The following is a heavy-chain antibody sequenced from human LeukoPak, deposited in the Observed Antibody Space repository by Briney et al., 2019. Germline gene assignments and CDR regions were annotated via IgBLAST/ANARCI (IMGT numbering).Heavy chain of an antibody. D-gene: IGHD3-22*01. Sequence: PSETLSLTCTVSGDSISSGGYYWSWIRQPPGKGLEWIGSIYYSGSTYYNLSLKSRVTISVDTSKNQFSLKLSSVTAADTAVYYCARGGYYDSSGRRDAFDIWGQGTMVTVSS. V-gene: IGHV4-39*07. CDR1: GDSISSGGYY. J-gene: IGHJ3*02. CDR3: ARGGYYDSSGRRDAFDI. CDR2: IYYSGST.